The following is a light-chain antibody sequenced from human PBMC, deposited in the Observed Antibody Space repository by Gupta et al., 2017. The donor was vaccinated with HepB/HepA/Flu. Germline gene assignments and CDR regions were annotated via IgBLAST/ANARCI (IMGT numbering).Light chain of an antibody. CDR2: EVS. J-gene: IGLJ3*02. Sequence: SALPQPASVSGSPGPSITISCTGTSSDVGSYNLVSWYQQHPGKAPKLMIYEVSKRPSGVANRFSGSKSGNTASLTISGRQAEDEADYYCCSDAGSSTWVFGGGTKLTVL. V-gene: IGLV2-23*02. CDR1: SSDVGSYNL. CDR3: CSDAGSSTWV.